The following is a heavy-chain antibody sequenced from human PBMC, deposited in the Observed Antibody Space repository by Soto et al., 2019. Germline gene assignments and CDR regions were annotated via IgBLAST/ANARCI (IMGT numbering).Heavy chain of an antibody. Sequence: PGGSLRLSCAASGFTFSNYAMAWVRQAPGEGLQWVSSIGGSGSYTYYADSVKGRFTISRDNFRSTLYLQMNSLRDEDTAVYYCARASIAARPVSYSMDVWGQGTTVTVSS. D-gene: IGHD6-6*01. CDR3: ARASIAARPVSYSMDV. CDR2: IGGSGSYT. J-gene: IGHJ6*02. V-gene: IGHV3-23*01. CDR1: GFTFSNYA.